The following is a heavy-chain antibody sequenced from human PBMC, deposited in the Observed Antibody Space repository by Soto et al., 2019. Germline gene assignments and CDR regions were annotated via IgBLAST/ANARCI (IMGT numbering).Heavy chain of an antibody. CDR2: ISAYDDNT. V-gene: IGHV1-18*01. D-gene: IGHD3-22*01. J-gene: IGHJ6*02. CDR3: ARGGYYDSSGSRNYHYYGMNV. CDR1: GYRFTRYG. Sequence: ASVKGSCKASGYRFTRYGISWVRQAPGQGLEWLGWISAYDDNTKYAQTLQGRVSMSTDTSTNTAYMELRSLRSDDTAMYYCARGGYYDSSGSRNYHYYGMNVWG.